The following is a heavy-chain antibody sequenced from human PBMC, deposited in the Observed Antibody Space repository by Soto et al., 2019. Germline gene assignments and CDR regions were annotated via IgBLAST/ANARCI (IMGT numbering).Heavy chain of an antibody. CDR2: IYYSGST. V-gene: IGHV4-59*08. CDR1: GGSISSYY. Sequence: PSETLSLTCTVSGGSISSYYWSWIRQPPGKGLEWIGYIYYSGSTNYNPSLKSRVTISVDTSKNQFSLKLSSVTAADTAVYYCARHEYYDFWSGNLPPYYYMDVWGKGTTVTVSS. J-gene: IGHJ6*03. D-gene: IGHD3-3*01. CDR3: ARHEYYDFWSGNLPPYYYMDV.